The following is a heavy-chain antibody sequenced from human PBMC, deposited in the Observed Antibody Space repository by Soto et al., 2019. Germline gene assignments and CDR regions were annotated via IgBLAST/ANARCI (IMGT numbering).Heavy chain of an antibody. CDR3: ARDPGVYNWIDVGYFDN. CDR2: ISYGGNNK. D-gene: IGHD1-1*01. V-gene: IGHV3-30*03. J-gene: IGHJ4*02. Sequence: QVQLVESGGAVVQPGRSLRLSCAASGFTFSSSGMHWVRQAPGKGLEWVAGISYGGNNKYYADSVKGRFTIYRDNSKNTLYLQMNSLRPEDTAVYYCARDPGVYNWIDVGYFDNWGQGTLVTVSS. CDR1: GFTFSSSG.